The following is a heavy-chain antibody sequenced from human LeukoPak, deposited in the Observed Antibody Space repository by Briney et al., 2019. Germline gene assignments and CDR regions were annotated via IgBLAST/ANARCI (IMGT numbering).Heavy chain of an antibody. Sequence: SVKVSCKASGGTFGSYAFNWIRQAPGQGLEWMGRIIPLFGTPNYAQEFQGRVTITTDESTYTSYMELSSLRSEDTAVYYCARDLLMTAVPYFDYWGQGTLVTVSS. V-gene: IGHV1-69*05. J-gene: IGHJ4*02. D-gene: IGHD2-21*02. CDR1: GGTFGSYA. CDR2: IIPLFGTP. CDR3: ARDLLMTAVPYFDY.